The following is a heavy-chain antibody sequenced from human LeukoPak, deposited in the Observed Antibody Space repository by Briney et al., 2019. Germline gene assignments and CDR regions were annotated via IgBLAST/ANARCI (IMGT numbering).Heavy chain of an antibody. D-gene: IGHD2-2*01. CDR1: GFTFGSYT. V-gene: IGHV3-21*01. CDR3: AREVAIVVEPAANTIDY. CDR2: ISKSSTYI. Sequence: GGSRSLSCTASGFTFGSYTMNWVRQAQGKGLEGVSPISKSSTYIKYADSVKGRFTVSRDNAKNSLFLQMNSLRVEDTAVYYCAREVAIVVEPAANTIDYWGQGTRVTVSS. J-gene: IGHJ4*02.